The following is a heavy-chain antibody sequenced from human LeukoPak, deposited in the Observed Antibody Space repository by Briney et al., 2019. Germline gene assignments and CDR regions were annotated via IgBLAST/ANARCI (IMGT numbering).Heavy chain of an antibody. CDR2: IYYSGST. Sequence: PSETLSLTCTVSGGSISSYYWSWIRQPPGKGLEWIGYIYYSGSTNYNPSLKSRVTTSVDTSKNQFSLKLSSVTAADTAVYFCARADSSSWYDYYYYYMDVWGKGTTVTVSS. J-gene: IGHJ6*03. CDR3: ARADSSSWYDYYYYYMDV. D-gene: IGHD6-13*01. V-gene: IGHV4-59*01. CDR1: GGSISSYY.